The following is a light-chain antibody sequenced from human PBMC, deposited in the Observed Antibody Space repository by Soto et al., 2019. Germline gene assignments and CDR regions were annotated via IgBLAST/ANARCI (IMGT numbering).Light chain of an antibody. Sequence: DRVTITCRASQSISSWLAWYQQKPGKAPKLLIFDAYSLESGVPSRFSGSRSGTEFTLTITSLQPDDYATYYCQQYNSYSPLTFGGGTKVDIK. CDR1: QSISSW. CDR3: QQYNSYSPLT. J-gene: IGKJ4*01. V-gene: IGKV1-5*01. CDR2: DAY.